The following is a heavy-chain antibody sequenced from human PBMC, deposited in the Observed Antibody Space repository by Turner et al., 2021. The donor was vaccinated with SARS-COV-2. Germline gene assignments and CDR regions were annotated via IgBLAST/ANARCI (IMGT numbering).Heavy chain of an antibody. CDR2: FDPEDRET. CDR3: ATDPLGWAGYDY. V-gene: IGHV1-24*01. D-gene: IGHD6-25*01. CDR1: GYTLTEIV. Sequence: QVQLIQSGAEMRIPWASGKVSCTASGYTLTEIVKHWVRQTPGKGLDGMGGFDPEDRETIYAQKFQGRVTMTEDTSTDIAYMELSSLSSDDTAVYYCATDPLGWAGYDYWGQGTLVTVSS. J-gene: IGHJ4*02.